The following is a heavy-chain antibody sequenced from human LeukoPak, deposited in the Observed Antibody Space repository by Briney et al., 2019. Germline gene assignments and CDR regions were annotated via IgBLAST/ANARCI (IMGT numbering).Heavy chain of an antibody. CDR2: ISSSGSTI. CDR3: ARDSRVRGGFDY. D-gene: IGHD3-10*01. V-gene: IGHV3-11*01. Sequence: GGSLRLSCAASGFTVSSNYMSWVRQAPGKGLEWVSYISSSGSTIYYTDSVKGRFTISRDNAKNSLYLQMNSLRAEDTAVYYCARDSRVRGGFDYWGQGTLVTVSS. J-gene: IGHJ4*02. CDR1: GFTVSSNY.